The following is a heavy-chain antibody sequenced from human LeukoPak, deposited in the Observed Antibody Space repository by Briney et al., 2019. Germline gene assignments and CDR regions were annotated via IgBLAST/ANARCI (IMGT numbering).Heavy chain of an antibody. CDR2: IYYSGST. CDR1: GGSISSYY. V-gene: IGHV4-59*08. J-gene: IGHJ3*02. D-gene: IGHD3-22*01. Sequence: SETLSLTCTVSGGSISSYYWSWIRQPPGKGLEWIGYIYYSGSTNYNPSLKSRVTISVDTSKNQFSLKLSSVTAADTAVYYCARLGSYDYDILAAFDIWGQGTLATVSS. CDR3: ARLGSYDYDILAAFDI.